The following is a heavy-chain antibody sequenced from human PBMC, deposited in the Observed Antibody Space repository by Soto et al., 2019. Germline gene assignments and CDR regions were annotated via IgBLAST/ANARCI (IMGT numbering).Heavy chain of an antibody. V-gene: IGHV3-15*07. J-gene: IGHJ6*02. Sequence: GGSLRLSCAASGFTFSNAWMNWVRQAPGKGLEWVGRIKSKTDGWTTDYAAPVKGRFTISRDDSKNTLYLQMNSMKTEDTAVYYCTTSIVVVSYYYGMDVWGQGTTVTVSS. D-gene: IGHD2-2*01. CDR3: TTSIVVVSYYYGMDV. CDR1: GFTFSNAW. CDR2: IKSKTDGWTT.